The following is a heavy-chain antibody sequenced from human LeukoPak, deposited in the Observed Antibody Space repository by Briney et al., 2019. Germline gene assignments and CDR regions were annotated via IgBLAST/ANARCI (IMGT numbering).Heavy chain of an antibody. CDR2: ISYDGSNK. Sequence: GSLRLSCAASGFTFSSYGMHWVRQAPGKGLEWVAVISYDGSNKYYADSVKGRFTISRDNSKNTLYLQMGSLRAEDMAVYYCARVREGLWYYFDYWGQGTLVTVSS. J-gene: IGHJ4*02. CDR1: GFTFSSYG. V-gene: IGHV3-30*03. D-gene: IGHD1-20*01. CDR3: ARVREGLWYYFDY.